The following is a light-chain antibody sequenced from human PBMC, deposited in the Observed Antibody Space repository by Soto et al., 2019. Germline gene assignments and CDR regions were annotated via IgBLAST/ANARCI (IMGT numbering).Light chain of an antibody. CDR1: RSMSRF. J-gene: IGKJ4*01. Sequence: DIQMTQSPSSLSASVGDRVTITCRTSRSMSRFLHWYQQKPGKAPKLLIYATSTLQSGVPARFSGSGSGTDFTLTIMNLQPEDSATYYCQQSNSTPLTFVCGTKVEIK. CDR3: QQSNSTPLT. V-gene: IGKV1-39*01. CDR2: ATS.